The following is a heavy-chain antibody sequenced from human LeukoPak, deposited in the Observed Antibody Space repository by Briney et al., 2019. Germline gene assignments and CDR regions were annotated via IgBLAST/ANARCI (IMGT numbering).Heavy chain of an antibody. CDR3: ARSSLDSSGRKYFQH. Sequence: SETLSLTCTVSGGSISSGGYYWSWIRPPPGKGLEWIGYIYYTGSTNYNPSLQSRVTISIDTSKNQFSLKLSSVTAADTAVYYCARSSLDSSGRKYFQHWGQGTLVTVSS. CDR2: IYYTGST. J-gene: IGHJ1*01. D-gene: IGHD3-22*01. CDR1: GGSISSGGYY. V-gene: IGHV4-61*08.